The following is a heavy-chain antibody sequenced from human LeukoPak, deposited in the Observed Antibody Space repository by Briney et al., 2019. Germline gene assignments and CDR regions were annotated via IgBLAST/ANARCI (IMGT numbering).Heavy chain of an antibody. D-gene: IGHD3-3*01. V-gene: IGHV4-30-2*01. CDR2: IYHSGST. Sequence: SQTLSLTCAVSGGSISSGGYSWSWIRQPPGKGLEWIGYIYHSGSTYYNPSLKSRVTMSVDTSKNQFSLKLSSVTAADTAVYYCARHNELRFLEWLLDHWGQGTLVTVSS. CDR1: GGSISSGGYS. J-gene: IGHJ4*02. CDR3: ARHNELRFLEWLLDH.